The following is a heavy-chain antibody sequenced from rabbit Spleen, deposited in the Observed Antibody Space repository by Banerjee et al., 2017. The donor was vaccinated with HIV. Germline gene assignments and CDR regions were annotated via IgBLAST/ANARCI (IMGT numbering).Heavy chain of an antibody. J-gene: IGHJ6*01. CDR3: ARGDNGGIDALYYGMDL. D-gene: IGHD4-2*01. V-gene: IGHV1S45*01. CDR2: IYIRGSAST. CDR1: GFDLSSHYY. Sequence: QEQLKESGGGLVQPGGSLKLSCKASGFDLSSHYYMCWVRQVPGKGLEWIACIYIRGSASTYYASWAKGRFTISKTSSTTVTLQMTSLTAADTATYFCARGDNGGIDALYYGMDLWGPGTLVTVS.